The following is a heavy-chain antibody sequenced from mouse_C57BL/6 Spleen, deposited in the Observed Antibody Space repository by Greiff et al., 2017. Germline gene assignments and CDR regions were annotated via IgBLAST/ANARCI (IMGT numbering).Heavy chain of an antibody. CDR2: ISGGGGNT. D-gene: IGHD2-5*01. CDR3: ARREGYYSNFDY. V-gene: IGHV5-9*01. J-gene: IGHJ2*01. Sequence: EVHLVESGGGLVKPGGSLKLSCAASGFTFSSYTMSWVRQTPEKRLEWVATISGGGGNTYYPDSVKGRFTISRDNAKNTLYLQMSSLMSEDTALYYGARREGYYSNFDYWGQGTTLTVSS. CDR1: GFTFSSYT.